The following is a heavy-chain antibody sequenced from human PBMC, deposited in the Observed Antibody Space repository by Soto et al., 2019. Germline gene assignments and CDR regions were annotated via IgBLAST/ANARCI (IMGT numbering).Heavy chain of an antibody. CDR3: ARDSTLLDFWSGYTPFGTSYYYGMDV. Sequence: GASVKVSCKASGYTFTSYGISWVRQAPGQGLEWMGWISAYNGNTNYAQKLQGRVTMTTDTSTSTAYMELRSLRSDDTAVYYCARDSTLLDFWSGYTPFGTSYYYGMDVWGQGTTVTVSS. V-gene: IGHV1-18*01. CDR1: GYTFTSYG. CDR2: ISAYNGNT. J-gene: IGHJ6*02. D-gene: IGHD3-3*01.